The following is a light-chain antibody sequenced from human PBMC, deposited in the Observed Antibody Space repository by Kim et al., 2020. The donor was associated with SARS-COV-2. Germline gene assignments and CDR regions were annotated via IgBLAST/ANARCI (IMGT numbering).Light chain of an antibody. Sequence: PGERANVSCRAREGVSSTFLAGYKQKPGQAPRLLIYGTSIRATSIPARFSGSGSGTDFTLTIHRLEPEDFAVYYCQQYGTSPPFTFGPGTKVDIK. CDR1: EGVSSTF. CDR3: QQYGTSPPFT. V-gene: IGKV3-20*01. CDR2: GTS. J-gene: IGKJ3*01.